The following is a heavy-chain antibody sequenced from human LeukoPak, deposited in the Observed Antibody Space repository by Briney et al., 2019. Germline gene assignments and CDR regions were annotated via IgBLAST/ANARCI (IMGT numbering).Heavy chain of an antibody. CDR2: IIPIFGTA. CDR1: GGTFSSYA. CDR3: ARGSIAASYMDV. J-gene: IGHJ6*03. Sequence: SVKVSCKASGGTFSSYAISWVRQAPGQGLEWMGGIIPIFGTASYAQKFQGRVTITADESTSTAYMELSSLRSEDTAVYYCARGSIAASYMDVWGKGTTVTVSS. V-gene: IGHV1-69*01. D-gene: IGHD6-6*01.